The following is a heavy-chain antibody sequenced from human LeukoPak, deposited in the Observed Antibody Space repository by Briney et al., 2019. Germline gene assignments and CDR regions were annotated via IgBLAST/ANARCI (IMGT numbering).Heavy chain of an antibody. V-gene: IGHV1-46*01. J-gene: IGHJ6*03. CDR3: ARDRVTMVRGVKPYYYYYYMDV. D-gene: IGHD3-10*01. CDR1: GYTFTSYY. CDR2: INPSGGST. Sequence: ASVKVSCKASGYTFTSYYMHWVRQAPGQGLEWMGIINPSGGSTSYAQKFQGRVTITADESTSTAYMELSSLRSEDTAVYYCARDRVTMVRGVKPYYYYYYMDVWGKGTTVTISS.